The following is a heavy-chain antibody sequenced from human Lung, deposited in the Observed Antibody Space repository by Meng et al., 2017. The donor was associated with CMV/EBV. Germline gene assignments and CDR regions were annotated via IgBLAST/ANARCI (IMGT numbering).Heavy chain of an antibody. D-gene: IGHD2-21*01. Sequence: EXXKISCQGSGYSFASYWIGWVRQMPGKGLEWMGIIYPGDSDTRYSPSFEGQVTISADKSISTAYLQWSSLKASDTAMYYCTKSCGGDCYAQYYYYGMDVWGQGXTVTVSS. CDR2: IYPGDSDT. CDR1: GYSFASYW. CDR3: TKSCGGDCYAQYYYYGMDV. J-gene: IGHJ6*02. V-gene: IGHV5-51*01.